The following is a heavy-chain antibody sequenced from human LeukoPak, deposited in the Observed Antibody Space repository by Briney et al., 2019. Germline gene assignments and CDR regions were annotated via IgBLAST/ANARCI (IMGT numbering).Heavy chain of an antibody. J-gene: IGHJ4*02. Sequence: PGGSLRLSSAPSGVTFRSYTFYWFRQAPRKGLEWVASVSIEGIGRYFPGSVEGRFAISRDDSKKSVFLQMNNLRPEDTAIYFCATVTKVDFDYWGQGTLVTVSS. V-gene: IGHV3-30*09. CDR1: GVTFRSYT. CDR3: ATVTKVDFDY. CDR2: VSIEGIGR. D-gene: IGHD4-11*01.